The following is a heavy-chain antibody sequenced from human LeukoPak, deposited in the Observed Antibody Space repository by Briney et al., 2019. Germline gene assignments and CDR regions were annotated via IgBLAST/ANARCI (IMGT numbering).Heavy chain of an antibody. CDR2: IKQDGSEE. D-gene: IGHD2-15*01. J-gene: IGHJ3*02. Sequence: GGSLRLPCAASGFTFSSYWMSWVRQAPGKGLEWVANIKQDGSEEVYVDSVKGRFTISRDNAKNSLFLQMNTPRAEDTAVYYCAREGDCSGGSCLTDAFDIWGQGTMVTVSS. V-gene: IGHV3-7*05. CDR3: AREGDCSGGSCLTDAFDI. CDR1: GFTFSSYW.